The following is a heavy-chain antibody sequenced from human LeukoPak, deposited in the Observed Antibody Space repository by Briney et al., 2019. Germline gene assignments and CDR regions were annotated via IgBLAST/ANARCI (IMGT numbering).Heavy chain of an antibody. CDR2: INPNSGGT. CDR1: GYTFTSYY. CDR3: ARSVYTHNWFDP. D-gene: IGHD5/OR15-5a*01. V-gene: IGHV1-2*02. J-gene: IGHJ5*02. Sequence: ASVKVSCKASGYTFTSYYMHWVRQAPGQGLEWMGWINPNSGGTNYAQKFQGRVTMTRDTSISTAYMELSRLRSDDTAVYYCARSVYTHNWFDPWGQGTLVTVSS.